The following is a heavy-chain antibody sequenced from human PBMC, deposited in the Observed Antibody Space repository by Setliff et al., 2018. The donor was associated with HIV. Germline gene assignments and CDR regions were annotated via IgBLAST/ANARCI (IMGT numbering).Heavy chain of an antibody. CDR3: ARPRSGGSGSYSWFDP. CDR2: TIPILGIA. V-gene: IGHV1-69*10. CDR1: GYTFTTYG. D-gene: IGHD3-10*01. Sequence: GASVKVSCKPSGYTFTTYGLSWVRQAPGQGLEWMGGTIPILGIANYAQKFQGRVTITADESTSTAYMELSSLRSEDTAVYYCARPRSGGSGSYSWFDPWGQGTLVTVSS. J-gene: IGHJ5*02.